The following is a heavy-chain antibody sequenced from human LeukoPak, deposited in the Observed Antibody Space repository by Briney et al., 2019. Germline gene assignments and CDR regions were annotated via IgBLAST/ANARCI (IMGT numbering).Heavy chain of an antibody. Sequence: GGSLRLSCTTSRFNFEDYAMSWVRQAPGKGPEWLGFIGREAHGGRAQYATSVKGRFTISRDDARGIAYLQLTGLRNEDTAVYYCSREGDVLTGFYPDYWGQGTLVIVSS. CDR2: IGREAHGGRA. J-gene: IGHJ4*02. CDR1: RFNFEDYA. D-gene: IGHD1-14*01. CDR3: SREGDVLTGFYPDY. V-gene: IGHV3-49*04.